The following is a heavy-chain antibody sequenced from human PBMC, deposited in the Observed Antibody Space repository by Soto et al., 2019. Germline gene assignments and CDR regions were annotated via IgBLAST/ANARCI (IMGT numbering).Heavy chain of an antibody. Sequence: ASVKVSCKASGYTFTAYYMHWVRQAPGQGLEWMGWINPNTGGTNYAQKFQGRVTMTRDTSISTAYMELSRLTSDDTAVYSCARDRSPDYWGQGTLVTVCS. CDR1: GYTFTAYY. V-gene: IGHV1-2*02. J-gene: IGHJ4*02. CDR2: INPNTGGT. CDR3: ARDRSPDY.